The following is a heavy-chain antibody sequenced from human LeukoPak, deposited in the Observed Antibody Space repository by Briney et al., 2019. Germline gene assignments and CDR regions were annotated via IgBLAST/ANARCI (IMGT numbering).Heavy chain of an antibody. J-gene: IGHJ5*02. CDR2: ISSSSSYI. Sequence: KPGGSLRLSCAASGFTFSSYGMHWVRQAPGKGLEWVSSISSSSSYIYYADSVKGRFTISRDNAKNPLYLQMNSLRAEDTAVYYCARDKATIFANWFDPWGQGTLVTVSS. CDR1: GFTFSSYG. D-gene: IGHD3-3*01. CDR3: ARDKATIFANWFDP. V-gene: IGHV3-21*01.